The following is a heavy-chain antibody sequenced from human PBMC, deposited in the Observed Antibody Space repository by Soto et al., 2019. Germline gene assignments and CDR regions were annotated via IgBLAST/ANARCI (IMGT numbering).Heavy chain of an antibody. CDR3: VHSSRRESCRGGRCYYFDY. CDR2: VYWDEDK. CDR1: GFSLSTSGVG. Sequence: GSGPTLVNPTQALALTCTFSGFSLSTSGVGVGWIRQPPGKAPEWLALVYWDEDKRYSPSMKSRLTITKDTPRNQVVLTITNMDPVDTATYYCVHSSRRESCRGGRCYYFDYWGQGTLVTVSS. J-gene: IGHJ4*02. V-gene: IGHV2-5*02. D-gene: IGHD2-15*01.